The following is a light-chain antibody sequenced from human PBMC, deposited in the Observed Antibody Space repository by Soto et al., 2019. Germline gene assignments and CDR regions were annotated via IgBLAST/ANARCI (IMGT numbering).Light chain of an antibody. CDR1: PSVTNF. CDR2: GAF. CDR3: QKRNIWPPVT. V-gene: IGKV3-11*01. Sequence: EIVLTQSPATLSLSPGERATLSCRASPSVTNFLAWYQQKPGQAPRLLIYGAFNRATGIPARFSGSGSGTDFTLTISSLEPEDSAIYYCQKRNIWPPVTFGQGTRLEIK. J-gene: IGKJ5*01.